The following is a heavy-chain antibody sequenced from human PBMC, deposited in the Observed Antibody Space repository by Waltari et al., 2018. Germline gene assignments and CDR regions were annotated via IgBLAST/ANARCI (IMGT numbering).Heavy chain of an antibody. J-gene: IGHJ4*02. CDR1: GATFTGHY. Sequence: QVQLVQSGAEGKKPGASVKVSCQASGATFTGHYIHWGRQAPGQGLEWMGWINPNSGGANYAQRFLGRVTMTRDTSISTAYMELNSLRSDDTALYYCGREIGVSWRVVDYWGQGTLVTVSS. CDR3: GREIGVSWRVVDY. V-gene: IGHV1-2*02. CDR2: INPNSGGA. D-gene: IGHD3-3*01.